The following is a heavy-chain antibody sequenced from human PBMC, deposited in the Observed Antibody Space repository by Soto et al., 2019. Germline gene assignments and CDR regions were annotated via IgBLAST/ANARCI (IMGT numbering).Heavy chain of an antibody. CDR2: ISSSSSTI. V-gene: IGHV3-48*02. CDR1: GFTFSSYS. CDR3: AVDTAMVSYFYYYGMDV. D-gene: IGHD5-18*01. J-gene: IGHJ6*02. Sequence: GGSLRLSCAASGFTFSSYSMNWVRQAPGKGLEWVSYISSSSSTIYYADSVKGRFTISRDNAKNSLYLQMNSLRDEDTAVYYCAVDTAMVSYFYYYGMDVWGQGTTVSVS.